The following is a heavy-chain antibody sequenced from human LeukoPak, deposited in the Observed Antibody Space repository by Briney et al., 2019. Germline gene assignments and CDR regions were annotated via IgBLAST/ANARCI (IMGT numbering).Heavy chain of an antibody. D-gene: IGHD2-2*01. CDR2: VSGSGGST. J-gene: IGHJ4*02. Sequence: GGSLTLSCAASGFTFSSYAMSWFRQPPGKGLEWISSVSGSGGSTYYADSVKGRFTISRDKSKSTLYLQMNSLRAEDTAVYYCAKSPYQLPTGAGSDNWGQGTLVTVSS. CDR3: AKSPYQLPTGAGSDN. CDR1: GFTFSSYA. V-gene: IGHV3-23*01.